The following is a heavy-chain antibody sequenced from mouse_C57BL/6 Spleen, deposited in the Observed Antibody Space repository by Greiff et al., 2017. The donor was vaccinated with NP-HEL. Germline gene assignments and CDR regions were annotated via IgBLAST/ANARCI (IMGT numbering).Heavy chain of an antibody. Sequence: EVQLQESGPELVKPGDSVKISCKASGYSFTGYFMNWVMQSHGKSLEWIGRINPYNGDTFYNQKFKGKATLTVDKSSSTAHMELRSLTSEDSAVYYCARSRSYGNYVIDYWGQGTTLTVSS. J-gene: IGHJ2*01. CDR2: INPYNGDT. V-gene: IGHV1-20*01. D-gene: IGHD2-1*01. CDR1: GYSFTGYF. CDR3: ARSRSYGNYVIDY.